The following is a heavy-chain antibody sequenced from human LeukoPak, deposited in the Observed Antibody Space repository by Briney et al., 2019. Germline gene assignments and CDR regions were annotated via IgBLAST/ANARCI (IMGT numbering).Heavy chain of an antibody. V-gene: IGHV4-31*03. D-gene: IGHD3-22*01. J-gene: IGHJ4*02. CDR3: ASVQTYFFDSRGLFYFDY. CDR1: GDSISTGGYY. Sequence: SQTLSLTCTVSGDSISTGGYYWSWVRQHPGRGLEWIGNIYFSGSTNYNPSLKRRVAISVDTSKKQFFLNLTSVTVADTAVYYCASVQTYFFDSRGLFYFDYWGQGTLVTVSS. CDR2: IYFSGST.